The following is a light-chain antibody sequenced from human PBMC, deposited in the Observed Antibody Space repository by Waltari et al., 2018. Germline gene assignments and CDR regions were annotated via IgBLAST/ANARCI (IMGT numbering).Light chain of an antibody. CDR2: AVS. Sequence: QSALTQPASVSGSPGQSITISCTGSDSDLGTYDLFSWFQLSPGKAPKRIIYAVSKRPAGFSDRFSGSKSGIRASLTISGLQADDEAEYYCSSYVGSTTYVFGGGTKVTVL. CDR1: DSDLGTYDL. J-gene: IGLJ3*02. V-gene: IGLV2-23*02. CDR3: SSYVGSTTYV.